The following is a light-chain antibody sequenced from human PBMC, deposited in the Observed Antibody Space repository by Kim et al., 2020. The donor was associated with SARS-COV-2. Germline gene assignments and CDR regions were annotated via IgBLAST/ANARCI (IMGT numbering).Light chain of an antibody. CDR2: QDS. V-gene: IGLV3-1*01. CDR1: KLGDKY. J-gene: IGLJ2*01. CDR3: QAWDSSTEV. Sequence: VTPEQTASITCSGDKLGDKYACWYQQKPGQSPVLVIYQDSKRPSGIPERFSGSNSGNTATLTISGTQAMDEADYYCQAWDSSTEVFGGGTQLTVL.